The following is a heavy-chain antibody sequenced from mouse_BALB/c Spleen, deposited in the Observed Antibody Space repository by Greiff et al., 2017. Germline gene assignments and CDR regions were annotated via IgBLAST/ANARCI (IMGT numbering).Heavy chain of an antibody. CDR1: GFSFTSYG. CDR2: IWAGGST. CDR3: ARDGLYGSSSWFAY. D-gene: IGHD1-1*01. Sequence: VKLVESGPGLVAPSQSLSITCTVSGFSFTSYGVHWVRQPPGKGLEWLGVIWAGGSTNYNSALMSRLSISKDNSKSQVFLKMNSLQTDDTAMYYCARDGLYGSSSWFAYWGQGTLVTVAA. J-gene: IGHJ3*01. V-gene: IGHV2-9*02.